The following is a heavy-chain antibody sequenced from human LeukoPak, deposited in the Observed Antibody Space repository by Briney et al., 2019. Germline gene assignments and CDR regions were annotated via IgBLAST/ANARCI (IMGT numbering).Heavy chain of an antibody. CDR1: GYTFTSYD. J-gene: IGHJ4*02. Sequence: GASVKVSCKASGYTFTSYDNNWGRQATGQGLEWMGWMSPNSGSTGYAQKFQGRVTITRNTSISTAYMELSGLRSEDTAVYYCARGRSEGYPYYFEYWGQETLVTVSS. CDR3: ARGRSEGYPYYFEY. V-gene: IGHV1-8*03. CDR2: MSPNSGST. D-gene: IGHD5-12*01.